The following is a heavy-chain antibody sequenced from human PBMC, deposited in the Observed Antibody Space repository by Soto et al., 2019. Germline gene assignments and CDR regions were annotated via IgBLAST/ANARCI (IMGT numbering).Heavy chain of an antibody. D-gene: IGHD6-13*01. Sequence: GESLKISCKSSGYSFTSYWIGWVRQMPGKGLERMGISYSGYSETRYSPTFQAQVTISADKSISTAYLQWSSLKASDTAMYYCAISQPMTYYYGIDVWGQRTTVTVSS. J-gene: IGHJ6*02. V-gene: IGHV5-51*01. CDR3: AISQPMTYYYGIDV. CDR2: SYSGYSET. CDR1: GYSFTSYW.